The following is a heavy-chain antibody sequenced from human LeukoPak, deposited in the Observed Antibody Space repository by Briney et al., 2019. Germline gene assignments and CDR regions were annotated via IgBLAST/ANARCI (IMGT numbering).Heavy chain of an antibody. J-gene: IGHJ4*02. D-gene: IGHD3-3*01. CDR2: IYYSGST. CDR1: GGSISSYY. Sequence: SETLSLTCTVSGGSISSYYWSWIWQPPGKGLEWIGYIYYSGSTNYNPSLKSRVTISVDASKNQFSLKLSSVTAADTAVYYCARATPVSALRFLEWLLPDFDYWGQGTLVTVSS. V-gene: IGHV4-59*01. CDR3: ARATPVSALRFLEWLLPDFDY.